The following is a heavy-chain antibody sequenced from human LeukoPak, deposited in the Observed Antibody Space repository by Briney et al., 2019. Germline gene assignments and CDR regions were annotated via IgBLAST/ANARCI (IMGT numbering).Heavy chain of an antibody. D-gene: IGHD1-26*01. J-gene: IGHJ4*02. CDR3: AKDSIVGATAYGY. CDR2: ISGSGGST. CDR1: GFTFSSDG. V-gene: IGHV3-23*01. Sequence: GGSLRLSCAGSGFTFSSDGMNWVRQAPGKGLEWVSAISGSGGSTYYADSVKGRFTISRDNSKNTLYLQMNSLRAEDTAVYYCAKDSIVGATAYGYWGQGTLVTVSS.